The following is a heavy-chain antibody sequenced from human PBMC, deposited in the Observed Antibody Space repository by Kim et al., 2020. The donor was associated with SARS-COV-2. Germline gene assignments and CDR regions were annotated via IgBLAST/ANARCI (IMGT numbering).Heavy chain of an antibody. J-gene: IGHJ6*02. CDR1: GLTFSSYA. CDR2: VSSSGGTT. Sequence: GGSLRLSCAASGLTFSSYAVSWVRQAPGKGLEWVSAVSSSGGTTYYADSVKGRFIISRDNSENRVYLQMNGLRAEDTAVYYCAKEVAPAAKYGMDVWGQG. CDR3: AKEVAPAAKYGMDV. D-gene: IGHD2-2*01. V-gene: IGHV3-23*01.